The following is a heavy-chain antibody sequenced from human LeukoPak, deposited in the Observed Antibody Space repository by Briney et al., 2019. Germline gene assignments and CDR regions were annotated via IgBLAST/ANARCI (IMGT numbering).Heavy chain of an antibody. D-gene: IGHD6-19*01. V-gene: IGHV4-39*01. Sequence: SETLSLTCTVSGGSISSGTYYWGWIRQPPGTGLEWIGSIYYTGSTYYNPSLKSRVTISVDTSKNQFSLKLSSVTAADTAVYYCARHKIRGWRKTIDYWGQGTLVTVSS. CDR3: ARHKIRGWRKTIDY. CDR2: IYYTGST. J-gene: IGHJ4*02. CDR1: GGSISSGTYY.